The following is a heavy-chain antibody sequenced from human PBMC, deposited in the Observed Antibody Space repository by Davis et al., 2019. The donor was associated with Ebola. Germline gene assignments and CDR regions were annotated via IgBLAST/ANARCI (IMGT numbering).Heavy chain of an antibody. J-gene: IGHJ6*02. Sequence: SETLSLTCTVSGGSISSGGYYWSWIRQHPGKGLEWIGYIYYSGSTYYNPSLKSRVTISVDTSKNQFSLKLSSVTAADTAVYYCARGSLLWFRELSSYYYYGMDVWGQGTTVTVSS. CDR3: ARGSLLWFRELSSYYYYGMDV. D-gene: IGHD3-10*01. CDR1: GGSISSGGYY. V-gene: IGHV4-31*03. CDR2: IYYSGST.